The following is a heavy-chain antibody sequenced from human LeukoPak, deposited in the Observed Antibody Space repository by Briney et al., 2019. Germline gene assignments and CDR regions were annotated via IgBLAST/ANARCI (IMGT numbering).Heavy chain of an antibody. CDR2: INHSGSP. D-gene: IGHD6-13*01. CDR1: GESHSRFY. V-gene: IGHV4-34*01. CDR3: ASSLTGYSSSWFLAY. J-gene: IGHJ4*02. Sequence: SETLSLTCAVSGESHSRFYWSWIRQSPGRGLEWIGEINHSGSPNYNPSLKSRVTISLDTSKNQFSLRVPSVTAADTAFYFCASSLTGYSSSWFLAYWGPGTLVTVSS.